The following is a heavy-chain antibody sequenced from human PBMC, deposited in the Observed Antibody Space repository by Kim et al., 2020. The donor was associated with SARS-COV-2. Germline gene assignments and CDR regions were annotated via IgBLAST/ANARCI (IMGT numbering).Heavy chain of an antibody. V-gene: IGHV3-15*01. J-gene: IGHJ4*02. Sequence: KGRFTISRDDSKNTLYLQMNSLKTEDTAVYYCTTDSYDILTGIGLYYFDYWGQGTLVTVSS. D-gene: IGHD3-9*01. CDR3: TTDSYDILTGIGLYYFDY.